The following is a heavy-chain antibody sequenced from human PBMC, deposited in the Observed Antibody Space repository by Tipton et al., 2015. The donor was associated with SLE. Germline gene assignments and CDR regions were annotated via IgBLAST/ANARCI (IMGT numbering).Heavy chain of an antibody. Sequence: SLRLSCEASGFTFDDHGMSWVRQAPGKGLEWVSGINWNAGITSYADSVKGRFTVSRDNAKNSLYLQMNSLRADDTALYYCARHLGVIVAFEVWGQGTVLTVSS. CDR1: GFTFDDHG. J-gene: IGHJ3*01. CDR3: ARHLGVIVAFEV. D-gene: IGHD3-10*01. CDR2: INWNAGIT. V-gene: IGHV3-20*04.